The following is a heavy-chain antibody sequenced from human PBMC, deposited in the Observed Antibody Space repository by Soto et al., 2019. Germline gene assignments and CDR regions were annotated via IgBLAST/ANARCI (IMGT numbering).Heavy chain of an antibody. J-gene: IGHJ4*02. V-gene: IGHV4-39*01. CDR2: LFYGGTT. Sequence: SETLSLTCTVSGGSISGYYWTWIRQPPGKGLEWVGSLFYGGTTDCNPSLKSRLTMSLDTSKNHFSLKLRSVTAADTAVYYCARHRGPAPVYWGQGTLVTVSS. CDR3: ARHRGPAPVY. D-gene: IGHD3-10*01. CDR1: GGSISGYY.